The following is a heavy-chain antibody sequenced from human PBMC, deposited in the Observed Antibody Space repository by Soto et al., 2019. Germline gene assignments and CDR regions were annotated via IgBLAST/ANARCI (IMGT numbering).Heavy chain of an antibody. CDR2: INTDGGST. Sequence: EVQLVESGGDLVQPGGSLRLSCAASGFTFSGHWMHWVRQVPGKGLVWVSRINTDGGSTSYADSVKGRFTISRDNAKNTLFLQMTGLRVDDTSVYYCAREAGYCSRTSCYRRAFDTWGQGTMVTVSS. J-gene: IGHJ3*02. V-gene: IGHV3-74*01. CDR1: GFTFSGHW. D-gene: IGHD2-2*01. CDR3: AREAGYCSRTSCYRRAFDT.